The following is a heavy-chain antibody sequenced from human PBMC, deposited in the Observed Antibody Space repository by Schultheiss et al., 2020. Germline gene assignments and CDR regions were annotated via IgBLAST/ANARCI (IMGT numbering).Heavy chain of an antibody. CDR1: GGSISSYY. J-gene: IGHJ4*02. CDR2: IYYSGST. V-gene: IGHV4-59*08. D-gene: IGHD6-25*01. Sequence: SETLSLTCTVSGGSISSYYWSWIRQPPGKGLEWIGYIYYSGSTNYNPSLKSRVTISVDTSKNQFSLKLSSVTAADTAVYYCATIGFRIGYHFFDYWGQGTLVTVSS. CDR3: ATIGFRIGYHFFDY.